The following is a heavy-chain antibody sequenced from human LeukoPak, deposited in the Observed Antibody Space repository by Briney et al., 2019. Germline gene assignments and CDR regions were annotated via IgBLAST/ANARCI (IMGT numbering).Heavy chain of an antibody. CDR2: VYYGGST. CDR1: GGSISNYY. V-gene: IGHV4-59*12. J-gene: IGHJ4*02. CDR3: ARDGSGSYFPY. D-gene: IGHD2-15*01. Sequence: SGTLSLTCTVSGGSISNYYWSWIRQAPGKGLEWIGYVYYGGSTNYNPSLKSRVSMSLDTSKNQFSLKLSSVTAADTAVYYCARDGSGSYFPYWGQGTLVTVSS.